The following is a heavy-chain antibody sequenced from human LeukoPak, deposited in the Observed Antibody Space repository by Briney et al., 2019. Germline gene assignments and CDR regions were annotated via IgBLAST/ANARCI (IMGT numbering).Heavy chain of an antibody. Sequence: GGSLRLSCAASGFTFSSYGMHWVRQAPGKGLEWVAFIRYDGSNKYYADSVKGRFTISRDNSKNTLYLQMNSLRAEDTAVYYCAKGRSSXAAPDYWGQGTLVTVSS. J-gene: IGHJ4*02. CDR1: GFTFSSYG. CDR3: AKGRSSXAAPDY. V-gene: IGHV3-30*02. D-gene: IGHD2-2*01. CDR2: IRYDGSNK.